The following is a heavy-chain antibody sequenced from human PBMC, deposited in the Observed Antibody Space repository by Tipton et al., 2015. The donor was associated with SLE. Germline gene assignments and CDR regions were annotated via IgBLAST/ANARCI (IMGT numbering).Heavy chain of an antibody. CDR3: ARAVGDTSGYLDY. D-gene: IGHD3-22*01. CDR2: LDYSGST. Sequence: LRLSCTVSGGSIRSSTYYWGWIRQPPGKGLGWIGSLDYSGSTYYNPSLKSRINISVDTSKNQFSLKLSSVTAADTAVYYCARAVGDTSGYLDYWGLGTLVTVSS. J-gene: IGHJ4*02. CDR1: GGSIRSSTYY. V-gene: IGHV4-39*07.